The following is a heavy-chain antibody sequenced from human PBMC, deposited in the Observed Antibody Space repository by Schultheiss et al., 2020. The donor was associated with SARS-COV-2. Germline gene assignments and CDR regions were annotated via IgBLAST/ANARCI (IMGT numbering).Heavy chain of an antibody. V-gene: IGHV3-23*01. CDR1: GFTFSSYA. CDR3: AKEPKAWLVGPFDY. D-gene: IGHD6-19*01. Sequence: GGSLRLSCAASGFTFSSYAMSWVRQAPGKGLEWVSSISSSSSYIYYADSVKGRFTISRDNSKNTLYLQMNSLRAEDTAVYYCAKEPKAWLVGPFDYWGQGTLVTVSS. CDR2: ISSSSSYI. J-gene: IGHJ4*02.